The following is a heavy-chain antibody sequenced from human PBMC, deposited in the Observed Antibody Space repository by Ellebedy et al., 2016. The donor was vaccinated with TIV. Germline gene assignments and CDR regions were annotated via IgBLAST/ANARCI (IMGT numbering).Heavy chain of an antibody. Sequence: MPSETLSLTCTVSGGSINSDYWRWIRLPAGKGLEWIGRVFTNGKTKYNPSFQSRVTMSVDTSKNQFSLRLNSVTAADTAVYYCARDGAAGSKGHDHWGQGILVIVSS. D-gene: IGHD6-13*01. J-gene: IGHJ4*02. CDR2: VFTNGKT. CDR1: GGSINSDY. CDR3: ARDGAAGSKGHDH. V-gene: IGHV4-4*07.